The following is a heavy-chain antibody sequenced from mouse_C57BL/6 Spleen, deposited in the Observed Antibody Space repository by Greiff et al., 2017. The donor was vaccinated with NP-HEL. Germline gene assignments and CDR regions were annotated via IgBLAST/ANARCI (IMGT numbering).Heavy chain of an antibody. D-gene: IGHD2-2*01. CDR2: IHPFDSDT. CDR3: AIEEDGYDWFAY. Sequence: QVQLQQPGAELVKPGASVKVSCKASGYTFTSYWMHWVKQRPGQGLEWIGRIHPFDSDTNYNQKFKGKATLTVDKSSSTAYMQLSSLTSEDSAVYYCAIEEDGYDWFAYWGQGTLVTVSA. CDR1: GYTFTSYW. J-gene: IGHJ3*01. V-gene: IGHV1-74*01.